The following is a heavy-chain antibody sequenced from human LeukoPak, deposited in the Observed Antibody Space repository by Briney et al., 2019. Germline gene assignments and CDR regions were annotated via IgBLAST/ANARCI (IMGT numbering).Heavy chain of an antibody. CDR3: ATYTYSRGAFDI. CDR2: IYPGDSDT. Sequence: GESLKISCKGSGYSFINYWIGWVRQMPGKGQEWMGIIYPGDSDTRYSPSFQGQVTISADKSISTAYLQWSSLRASDTAIYYCATYTYSRGAFDIWGQGTMVTVSS. J-gene: IGHJ3*02. V-gene: IGHV5-51*01. CDR1: GYSFINYW. D-gene: IGHD6-13*01.